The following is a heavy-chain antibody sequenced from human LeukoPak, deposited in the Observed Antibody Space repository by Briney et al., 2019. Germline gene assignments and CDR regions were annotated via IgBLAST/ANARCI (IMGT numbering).Heavy chain of an antibody. CDR2: IIPILGIA. V-gene: IGHV1-69*04. CDR3: ASTAPGYCSSTSCYTGRPYYYYGMDV. J-gene: IGHJ6*02. Sequence: GASVKVSCKASGGTFTSYAISWVRQAPAQGLEWMGRIIPILGIANDAQKFQGRVTITADKSTSTAYMELSSLRSEDTAVYYCASTAPGYCSSTSCYTGRPYYYYGMDVWGQGTTVTVSS. CDR1: GGTFTSYA. D-gene: IGHD2-2*02.